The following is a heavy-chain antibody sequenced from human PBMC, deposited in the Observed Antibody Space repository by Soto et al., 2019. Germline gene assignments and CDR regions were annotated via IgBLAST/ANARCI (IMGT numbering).Heavy chain of an antibody. CDR2: ISSSESII. D-gene: IGHD2-15*01. V-gene: IGHV3-11*01. J-gene: IGHJ3*02. CDR3: AKDRGGSQGVGTLDI. Sequence: PGGSLSLSCAASGFIFSDYYMSWIRQAPGKGLEWVSYISSSESIIYYADSVKGRFTISRDNAKKSVYLQMNSLRAEDTAVYYCAKDRGGSQGVGTLDIWGQGTLGNV. CDR1: GFIFSDYY.